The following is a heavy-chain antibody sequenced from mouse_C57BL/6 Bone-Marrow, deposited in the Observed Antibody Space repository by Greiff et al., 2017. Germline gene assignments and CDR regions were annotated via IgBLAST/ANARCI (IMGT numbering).Heavy chain of an antibody. CDR2: ISSGGSYT. V-gene: IGHV5-6*01. CDR3: ARHDERAWCAY. Sequence: EVQLVESGGDLVKPGGSLKLSCAASGFTFSSYGMSWVRRTPDKRLEWVATISSGGSYTYYPDSVKGRFTISRDNAKNTLYLQMSSLKSEDTAMYYWARHDERAWCAYWGQGTLVTVSA. J-gene: IGHJ3*01. CDR1: GFTFSSYG. D-gene: IGHD2-3*01.